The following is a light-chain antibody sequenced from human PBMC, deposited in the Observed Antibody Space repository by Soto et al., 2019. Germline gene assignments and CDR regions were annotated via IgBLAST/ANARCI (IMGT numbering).Light chain of an antibody. CDR2: DAS. CDR1: QSISSW. CDR3: QQYNSWT. Sequence: DIQMTQSPSTLSASVGDRVTITCRASQSISSWLAWYQQKPGKAPKLLIYDASSLESGAPSRFSGSGSGTEFTLTISRLQPDDLAPYYCQQYNSWTFGQGTKVEIK. V-gene: IGKV1-5*01. J-gene: IGKJ1*01.